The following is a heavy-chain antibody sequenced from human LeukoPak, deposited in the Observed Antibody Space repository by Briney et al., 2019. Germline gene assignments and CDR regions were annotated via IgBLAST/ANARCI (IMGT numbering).Heavy chain of an antibody. Sequence: GASVKVSCKASGYTFTGYYMHWVRQAPGQGLEWMGWINPNSGGTNYAQKFQGWVTMTRDTSISTAYMELSRLRSDDTAVYYCARNMVRGAIRLDGMDVWGQGTTVTVSS. D-gene: IGHD3-10*01. V-gene: IGHV1-2*04. CDR1: GYTFTGYY. CDR3: ARNMVRGAIRLDGMDV. J-gene: IGHJ6*02. CDR2: INPNSGGT.